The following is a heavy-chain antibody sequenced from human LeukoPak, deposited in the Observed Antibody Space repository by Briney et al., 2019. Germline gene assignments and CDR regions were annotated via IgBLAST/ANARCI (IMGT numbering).Heavy chain of an antibody. CDR3: ATIVVVPAARSPGY. V-gene: IGHV3-21*01. D-gene: IGHD2-2*01. J-gene: IGHJ4*02. CDR2: ISSSSSYI. CDR1: GFTFSSYS. Sequence: GGSLRLSCAASGFTFSSYSMNWVRQAPGKGLEWVSSISSSSSYIYYADSVKGRFTISRDNAKNSLYLQMNSLRAEDTAVYYCATIVVVPAARSPGYWGQGTLVTVSS.